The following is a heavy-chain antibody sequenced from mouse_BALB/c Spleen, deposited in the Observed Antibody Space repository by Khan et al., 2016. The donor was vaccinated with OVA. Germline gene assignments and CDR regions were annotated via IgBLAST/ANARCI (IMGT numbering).Heavy chain of an antibody. CDR1: GYTFTSYW. D-gene: IGHD1-1*01. V-gene: IGHV1S81*02. J-gene: IGHJ2*01. CDR3: ARIKKVVATYYDY. Sequence: QVQLKQSGAELVKAGASVKMSCKASGYTFTSYWMHWVKQRLGQGLEWFAETNPTNGRTYYNETFKSKATLTVDKSSSTAYMLLSGPTFEDSAVYCCARIKKVVATYYDYWGQGTTLTVSP. CDR2: TNPTNGRT.